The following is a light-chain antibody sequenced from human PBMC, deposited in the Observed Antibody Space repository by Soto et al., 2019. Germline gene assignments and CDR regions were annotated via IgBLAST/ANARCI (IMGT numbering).Light chain of an antibody. CDR3: QQRSIWPLT. V-gene: IGKV3-11*01. J-gene: IGKJ4*01. Sequence: EVLLTQSPATLSVSPGVSVTLSCGASQSINTFLAWYQQKPGQAPRLLIYDASSRAAGVPARFSGRGSGTDFTLTINSLEPEDFAVYHCQQRSIWPLTFGGGTRVE. CDR2: DAS. CDR1: QSINTF.